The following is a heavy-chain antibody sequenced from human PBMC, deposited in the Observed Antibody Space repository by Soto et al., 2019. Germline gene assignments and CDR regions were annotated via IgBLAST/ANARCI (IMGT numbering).Heavy chain of an antibody. J-gene: IGHJ4*02. CDR3: AKDPYFDFWSGYYYFDY. CDR1: GFTFSSYA. Sequence: GGSLRLSCAASGFTFSSYAMSWVRQAPGKGLEWVSAISGRGDSTYYADSVKGRFTISRDNSRNTLYLQMNSLRAGDTAVYYCAKDPYFDFWSGYYYFDYWGQGTLVTVSS. V-gene: IGHV3-23*01. D-gene: IGHD3-3*01. CDR2: ISGRGDST.